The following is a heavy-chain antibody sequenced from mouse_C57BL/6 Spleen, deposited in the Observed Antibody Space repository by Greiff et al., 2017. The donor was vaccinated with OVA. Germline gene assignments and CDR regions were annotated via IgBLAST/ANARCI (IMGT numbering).Heavy chain of an antibody. D-gene: IGHD1-1*01. CDR2: INYDGSST. CDR3: ARGGSSYSYYAMDY. J-gene: IGHJ4*01. V-gene: IGHV5-16*01. Sequence: EVKVVESEGGLVQPGSSMKLSCTASGFTFSDYYMAWVRQVPEKGLEWVANINYDGSSTYYLDSLKSRFIISRDNAKNILYLQMSSLKSEDTATYYCARGGSSYSYYAMDYWGQGTSVTVSS. CDR1: GFTFSDYY.